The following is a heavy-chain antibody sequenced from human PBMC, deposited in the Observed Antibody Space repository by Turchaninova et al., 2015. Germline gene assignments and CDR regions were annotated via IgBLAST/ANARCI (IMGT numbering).Heavy chain of an antibody. V-gene: IGHV3-23*01. CDR3: AKRGLDYGDYYHYYIDV. CDR1: GLTFSSYT. D-gene: IGHD4-17*01. CDR2: ISGNGNST. Sequence: EVQVLESGGGLAQHGGYLGLSWAAAGLTFSSYTMSLVRKAPGKGLEWVSIISGNGNSTYFADAVKGLFTISRDNSKNTVSLQMNSLRAEDTAVYYCAKRGLDYGDYYHYYIDVWGKGTTVTVSS. J-gene: IGHJ6*03.